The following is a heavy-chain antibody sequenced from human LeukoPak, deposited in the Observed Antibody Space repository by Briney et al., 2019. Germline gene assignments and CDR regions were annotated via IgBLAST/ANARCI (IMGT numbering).Heavy chain of an antibody. Sequence: PGGSLRLSCAASGFTFSSYAMSWVRQAPGKGLEWVSAISGSGGSTYYADSVKGRFTISRDNSKNTLYLQMNSLRAEDTAVYYCASPTVRGVIDPYYYGMDVWGQGTTVTVSS. CDR3: ASPTVRGVIDPYYYGMDV. D-gene: IGHD3-10*01. CDR1: GFTFSSYA. J-gene: IGHJ6*02. V-gene: IGHV3-23*01. CDR2: ISGSGGST.